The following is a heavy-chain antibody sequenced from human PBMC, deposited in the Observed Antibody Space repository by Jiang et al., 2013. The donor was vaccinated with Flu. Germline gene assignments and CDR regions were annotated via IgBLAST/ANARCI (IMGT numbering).Heavy chain of an antibody. CDR3: ARFNWNYGGYFDY. J-gene: IGHJ4*02. CDR2: THYKSRWHH. D-gene: IGHD1-7*01. CDR1: GENVSRNIFA. Sequence: QTLSLTCDISGENVSRNIFAWNWIRQSPSRGLEWLGRTHYKSRWHHDYAISVRSRMTINADISKNQFSLQLNSVTPEDTAVYYCARFNWNYGGYFDYWGQGVLVVVSS. V-gene: IGHV6-1*01.